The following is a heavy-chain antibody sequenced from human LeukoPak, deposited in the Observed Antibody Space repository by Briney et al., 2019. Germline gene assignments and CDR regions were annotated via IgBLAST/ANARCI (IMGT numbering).Heavy chain of an antibody. D-gene: IGHD3-22*01. J-gene: IGHJ5*02. CDR3: AKDITGRVLAYYYDSSGYYFS. CDR2: ISGDGGST. CDR1: GFTFDDYA. Sequence: GGSLRLSCAASGFTFDDYAMHWVRQAPGKGLEWDSLISGDGGSTYYADSVKVRITISRDNSKNSLYLQMNSLRTEDTALYYCAKDITGRVLAYYYDSSGYYFSWGQGTLVTVSS. V-gene: IGHV3-43*02.